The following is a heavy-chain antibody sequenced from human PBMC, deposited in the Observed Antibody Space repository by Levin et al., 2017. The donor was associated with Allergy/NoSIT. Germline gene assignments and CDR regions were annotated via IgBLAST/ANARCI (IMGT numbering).Heavy chain of an antibody. Sequence: SETLSLTCTVSGGSISSGGYYWSWIRQHPGKGLEWIGYIYYSGSTYYNPSLKSRVTISVDTSKNQFSLKLSSVTAADTAVYYCAREVGYYGDHFDYWGQGTLVTVSS. D-gene: IGHD4-17*01. CDR2: IYYSGST. J-gene: IGHJ4*02. CDR3: AREVGYYGDHFDY. V-gene: IGHV4-31*03. CDR1: GGSISSGGYY.